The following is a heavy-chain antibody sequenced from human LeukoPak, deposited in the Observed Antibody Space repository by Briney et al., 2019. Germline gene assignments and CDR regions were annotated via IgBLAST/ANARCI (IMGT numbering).Heavy chain of an antibody. Sequence: GGSLRLSCAASGFILSDYNMDWVRQAPGKGLEWIGRTGSKGNNYIREYAASVKGRFAISRDDSKSSVYLQIDSLTTEDTAVYYCARDKSGSYDYCGQGTLVTVSS. J-gene: IGHJ4*02. CDR2: TGSKGNNYIR. V-gene: IGHV3-72*01. CDR1: GFILSDYN. CDR3: ARDKSGSYDY. D-gene: IGHD1-26*01.